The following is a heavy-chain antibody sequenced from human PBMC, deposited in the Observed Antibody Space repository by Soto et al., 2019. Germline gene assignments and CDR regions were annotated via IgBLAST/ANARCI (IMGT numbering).Heavy chain of an antibody. CDR3: ASTVAARRAHYYYYYGMDV. Sequence: SVKVSCKASGGTFSSYAISWVRQAPGQGLEWMGGIIPIFGTANYAQKFQGRVTITADESTSTAYMELSSLRSEDTAVYYCASTVAARRAHYYYYYGMDVWGQGTTVTVSS. V-gene: IGHV1-69*13. J-gene: IGHJ6*02. CDR2: IIPIFGTA. D-gene: IGHD6-6*01. CDR1: GGTFSSYA.